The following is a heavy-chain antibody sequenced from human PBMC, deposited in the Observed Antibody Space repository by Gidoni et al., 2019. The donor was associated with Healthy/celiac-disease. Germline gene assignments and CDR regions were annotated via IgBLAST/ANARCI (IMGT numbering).Heavy chain of an antibody. V-gene: IGHV4-61*02. CDR2: IYTSGST. CDR1: GGSISSGSYY. Sequence: QVQLQESGPGLVKPSQTLSLTCPVSGGSISSGSYYWSWIRQPAGKGLEWIGRIYTSGSTNYNPSLKSRVTISVDTSKNQFSLKLSSVTAADTAVYYCARGGGISTDAFDIWGQGTMVTVSS. D-gene: IGHD3-10*01. CDR3: ARGGGISTDAFDI. J-gene: IGHJ3*02.